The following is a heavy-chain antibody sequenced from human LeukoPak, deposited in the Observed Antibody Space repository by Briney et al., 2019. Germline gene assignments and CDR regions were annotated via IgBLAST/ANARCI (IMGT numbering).Heavy chain of an antibody. CDR3: VKSPYYDILTGYPSFDY. D-gene: IGHD3-9*01. CDR1: GFTFSSYA. J-gene: IGHJ4*02. Sequence: GGSLRLPCSASGFTFSSYAMHWVRQAPGKGLEYVSAISSNGGSTYYADSVKGRFTISRDNSKNTLYLQMSSLRAEDTAVYYCVKSPYYDILTGYPSFDYWGQGTLVTVSS. CDR2: ISSNGGST. V-gene: IGHV3-64D*06.